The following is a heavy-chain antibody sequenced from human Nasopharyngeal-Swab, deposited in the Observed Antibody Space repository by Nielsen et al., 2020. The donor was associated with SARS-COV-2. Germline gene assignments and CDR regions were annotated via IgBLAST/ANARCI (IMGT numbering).Heavy chain of an antibody. J-gene: IGHJ6*03. CDR2: ISSSSCPI. V-gene: IGHV3-48*04. CDR3: ARDYSGYDFRYYYYYYMDV. CDR1: VFTSSSFR. D-gene: IGHD5-12*01. Sequence: GCLRLSWSLSVFTSSSFRANWARQPPGKGLEWVSSISSSSCPIYYEDSVKGRFTISRDNGKNSLYLQMNSLRAEDTAVYYCARDYSGYDFRYYYYYYMDVWGKGTTVTVSS.